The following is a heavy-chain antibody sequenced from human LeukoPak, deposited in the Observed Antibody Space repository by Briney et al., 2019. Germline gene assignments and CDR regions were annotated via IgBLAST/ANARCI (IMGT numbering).Heavy chain of an antibody. V-gene: IGHV3-21*01. D-gene: IGHD6-13*01. J-gene: IGHJ5*02. CDR1: GFTFSSYS. Sequence: GGSLRLSCAASGFTFSSYSMHWVRQAPGKGLEWVSSISNNRSYKYYADSVKGRFTIYRDNAKNSLYLQMNSLRAEDTAVYYCARGYSSSWYEDWFDPWGQGTLVSVSS. CDR3: ARGYSSSWYEDWFDP. CDR2: ISNNRSYK.